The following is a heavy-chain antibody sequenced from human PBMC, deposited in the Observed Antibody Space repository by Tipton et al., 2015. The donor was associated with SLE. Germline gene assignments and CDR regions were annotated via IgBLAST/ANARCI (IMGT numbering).Heavy chain of an antibody. D-gene: IGHD3-16*01. J-gene: IGHJ4*02. CDR3: AKGKDWGTLDS. V-gene: IGHV3-30*02. CDR2: IRFDGNKK. CDR1: GFTFSAYG. Sequence: GSLRLSCAASGFTFSAYGMHWVRQAPGKGLELLSFIRFDGNKKYSADSVKGRFTISRDNSKNTLFLQMSGLRTDDTAVYYCAKGKDWGTLDSWGPGTLVTVSS.